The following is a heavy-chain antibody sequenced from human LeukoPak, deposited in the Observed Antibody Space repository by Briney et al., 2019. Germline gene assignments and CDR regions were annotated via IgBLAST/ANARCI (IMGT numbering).Heavy chain of an antibody. J-gene: IGHJ6*02. CDR1: GFTFSSYG. V-gene: IGHV3-33*01. CDR2: IWYDGSNK. CDR3: ARHSSSWFHYYYYGMDV. Sequence: GGSLRLSCAASGFTFSSYGMHWVRQAPGKGLEWVAVIWYDGSNKYYADSVKGRFTISRDNPKNTLYLQMNSLRAEDTAVYYCARHSSSWFHYYYYGMDVWGQGTTVTVSS. D-gene: IGHD6-13*01.